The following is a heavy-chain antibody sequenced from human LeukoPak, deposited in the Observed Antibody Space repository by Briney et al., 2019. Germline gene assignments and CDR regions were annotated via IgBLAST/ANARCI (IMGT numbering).Heavy chain of an antibody. CDR3: ARGGNYDSSGWEYYFDY. V-gene: IGHV1-69*13. CDR2: IIPIFGTA. CDR1: GGTFSSYA. J-gene: IGHJ4*02. Sequence: GASVKVSCKASGGTFSSYAISWVRQAPGQGLEWMGGIIPIFGTANCAQKFQGRVTITADESTSTAYMELSSLRSEDTAVYYCARGGNYDSSGWEYYFDYWGQGTLVTVSS. D-gene: IGHD3-22*01.